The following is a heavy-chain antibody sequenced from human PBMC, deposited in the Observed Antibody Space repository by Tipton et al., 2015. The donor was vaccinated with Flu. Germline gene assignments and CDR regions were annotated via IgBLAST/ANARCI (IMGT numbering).Heavy chain of an antibody. V-gene: IGHV3-33*01. CDR3: AREQYYDSSGYSAFDI. CDR2: IWYDGSNK. J-gene: IGHJ3*02. Sequence: SLRLSCAASGFTFSSYGMHWVRQAPGKGLEWVAVIWYDGSNKYYADSVKGRFTISRDNSKNTLYLQMNSLRAEDTAVYYCAREQYYDSSGYSAFDIWGQGTMVTVSS. D-gene: IGHD3-22*01. CDR1: GFTFSSYG.